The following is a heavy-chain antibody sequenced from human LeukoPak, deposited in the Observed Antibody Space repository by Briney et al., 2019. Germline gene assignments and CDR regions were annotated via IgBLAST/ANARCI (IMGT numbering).Heavy chain of an antibody. CDR1: GGSISSYY. CDR3: AKIVSWGIHP. Sequence: KSSETLSLTCTVSGGSISSYYWTWIRQPPGKGLEWIGHIFYSGRTDYNPSLKSRVTISVDTSKNQFFLNLNSVTAADTAVYYCAKIVSWGIHPWGQGTLVTVSS. CDR2: IFYSGRT. D-gene: IGHD3-16*01. V-gene: IGHV4-59*01. J-gene: IGHJ5*02.